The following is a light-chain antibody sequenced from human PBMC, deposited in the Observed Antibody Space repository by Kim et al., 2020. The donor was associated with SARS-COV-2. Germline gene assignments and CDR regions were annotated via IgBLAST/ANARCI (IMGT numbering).Light chain of an antibody. J-gene: IGKJ4*01. CDR1: QGISSY. V-gene: IGKV1-9*01. CDR2: AAS. CDR3: QQLNSYPRLS. Sequence: DIQSTQSPSFLSASVGDRVTITSRASQGISSYLAWYQQKPGKAPKLLIYAASTLQSGVPSRFSGSGSGTEFTLTVSSLQPEDFATYYCQQLNSYPRLSFGGGTKVDIK.